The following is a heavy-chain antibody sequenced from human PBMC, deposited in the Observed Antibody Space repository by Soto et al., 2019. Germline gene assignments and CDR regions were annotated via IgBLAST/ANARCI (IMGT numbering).Heavy chain of an antibody. J-gene: IGHJ6*02. V-gene: IGHV1-69*13. CDR3: ARGRYYYGSGSYYGGNYYYGMDV. CDR1: GGTFSSYA. D-gene: IGHD3-10*01. Sequence: SVKVSCKASGGTFSSYAISWVRQAPGQGLEWMGGIIPIFGTANYAQKFQGRVTITADESTSTAYMELSSLRSEDTAVYYCARGRYYYGSGSYYGGNYYYGMDVWG. CDR2: IIPIFGTA.